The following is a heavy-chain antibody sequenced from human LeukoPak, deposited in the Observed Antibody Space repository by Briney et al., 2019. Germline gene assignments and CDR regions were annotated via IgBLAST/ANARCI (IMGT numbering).Heavy chain of an antibody. CDR1: GFTFSSYD. CDR2: IGTAGDT. J-gene: IGHJ4*02. V-gene: IGHV3-13*01. CDR3: ARGRGPGFYFDY. Sequence: GGSLRLSCAASGFTFSSYDMHWVRQATGKGLEWVSAIGTAGDTYYPGSVKGRFTISRENAKHSLYLQMNSLRAGDTAVYYCARGRGPGFYFDYWGQGTLVTVSS.